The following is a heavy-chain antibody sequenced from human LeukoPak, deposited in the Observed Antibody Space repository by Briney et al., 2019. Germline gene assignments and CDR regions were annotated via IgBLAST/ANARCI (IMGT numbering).Heavy chain of an antibody. CDR1: GFTFSDYA. V-gene: IGHV3-23*01. J-gene: IGHJ4*02. CDR3: ATPQGDY. CDR2: ISASGGST. Sequence: GGPLRLSCAASGFTFSDYAMSWVRQAPGKGLEWVSAISASGGSTYYADSVKGRFTISRDNSKNTLYLQMNSLRVEDTAVYYCATPQGDYWGQGTLVTVSS.